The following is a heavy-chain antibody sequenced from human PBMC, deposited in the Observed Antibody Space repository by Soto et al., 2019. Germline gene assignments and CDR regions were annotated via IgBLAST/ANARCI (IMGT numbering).Heavy chain of an antibody. Sequence: QVQLVESGGGVVQPGRYLRVSCAASGLTFSNYAMHWVRQAPGKGLEWVAVISYDGNNKYYADSVKGRFTISRDNSKNTLDLQMNSLRAEDTAVYYCATYGSGISWGQGTLVTVSS. CDR2: ISYDGNNK. CDR3: ATYGSGIS. J-gene: IGHJ1*01. CDR1: GLTFSNYA. D-gene: IGHD3-10*01. V-gene: IGHV3-30-3*01.